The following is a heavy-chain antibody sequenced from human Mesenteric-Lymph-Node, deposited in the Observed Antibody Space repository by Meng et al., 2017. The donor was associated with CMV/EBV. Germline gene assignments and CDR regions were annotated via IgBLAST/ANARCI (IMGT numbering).Heavy chain of an antibody. Sequence: SETLSLTCTVSGGSISSYYWSWIRQPPGKGLEWIGYIYYSGSTNYNPSLKSRVTISVDTSKNQFSLKLSSVTAADTAVYYCARDYWSGYPTCMDVWGQGTTVTVSS. V-gene: IGHV4-59*01. CDR3: ARDYWSGYPTCMDV. D-gene: IGHD3-3*01. CDR2: IYYSGST. CDR1: GGSISSYY. J-gene: IGHJ6*02.